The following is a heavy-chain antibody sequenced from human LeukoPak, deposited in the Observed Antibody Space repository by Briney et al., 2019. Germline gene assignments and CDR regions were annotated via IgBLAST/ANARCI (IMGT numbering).Heavy chain of an antibody. J-gene: IGHJ3*02. CDR3: ARTGYSSGWYGGFDI. CDR2: IYPGDSDT. CDR1: GYSFTNYW. V-gene: IGHV5-51*01. Sequence: GELLKISCKGSGYSFTNYWIGWVRQMSGKGLEWMGIIYPGDSDTRYSPSFQGQVTISADKSIITAYLQWSSLKASDTAMYYCARTGYSSGWYGGFDIWGQGTLVPVSS. D-gene: IGHD6-19*01.